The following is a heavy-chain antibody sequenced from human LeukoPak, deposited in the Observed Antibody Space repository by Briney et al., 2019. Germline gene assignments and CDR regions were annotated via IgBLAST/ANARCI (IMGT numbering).Heavy chain of an antibody. D-gene: IGHD6-19*01. CDR1: GFIFSNFA. V-gene: IGHV3-23*01. J-gene: IGHJ4*02. CDR3: ARNNLAVGVYFFAF. CDR2: LSGSGGTT. Sequence: PGGSLRLSCSASGFIFSNFAMTWVRHAPGKGLEWISGLSGSGGTTHYADSVKGRFTISRDNSKSRLYLQMNSLRAEDTAIYYCARNNLAVGVYFFAFWGQGSLVTVSS.